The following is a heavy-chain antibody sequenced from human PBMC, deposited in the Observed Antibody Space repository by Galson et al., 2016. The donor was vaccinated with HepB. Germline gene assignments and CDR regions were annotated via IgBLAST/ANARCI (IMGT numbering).Heavy chain of an antibody. J-gene: IGHJ1*01. Sequence: SLRLSCAVSGLSFSESAMHWVRQASGKGLEWVGRIRSDGYSHATEYAASMRGRFTISRDDSKNTAYLEANSLKTEDTAVYYRATLGGDFPAEYVQYWGQGILVIVSS. D-gene: IGHD2-21*02. CDR2: IRSDGYSHAT. CDR3: ATLGGDFPAEYVQY. V-gene: IGHV3-73*01. CDR1: GLSFSESA.